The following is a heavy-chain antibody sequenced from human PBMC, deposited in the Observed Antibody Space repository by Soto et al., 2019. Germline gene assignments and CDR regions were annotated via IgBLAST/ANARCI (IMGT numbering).Heavy chain of an antibody. V-gene: IGHV4-28*01. CDR1: GYSISSSNW. CDR2: IYYSGST. Sequence: SETLSLTCAVSGYSISSSNWWGWIRQPPGKGLEWIGYIYYSGSTYYNPSLKSRVTMSVDTSKNQFSLKLSSVTAVDTAVYYCYSSSSAPYYFDYWGQGTLVTVSS. D-gene: IGHD6-6*01. J-gene: IGHJ4*02. CDR3: YSSSSAPYYFDY.